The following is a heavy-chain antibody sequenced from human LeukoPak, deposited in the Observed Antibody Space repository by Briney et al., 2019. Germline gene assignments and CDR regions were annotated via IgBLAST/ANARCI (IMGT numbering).Heavy chain of an antibody. CDR1: GGSISSQY. CDR2: LLDSVNT. D-gene: IGHD5-18*01. CDR3: ATIKRGSIYGYFDF. Sequence: SETLSLTCTVSGGSISSQYWSWIRQPPGKGLEWIAYLLDSVNTKDNPSLQSRLTLSADTSKNQFSLRLSSVTAADTAVYYCATIKRGSIYGYFDFWGQGIKVTVSS. J-gene: IGHJ4*02. V-gene: IGHV4-59*11.